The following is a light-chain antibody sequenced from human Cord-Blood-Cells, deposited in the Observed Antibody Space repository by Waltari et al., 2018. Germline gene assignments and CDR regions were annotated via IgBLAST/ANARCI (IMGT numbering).Light chain of an antibody. CDR1: QGISSY. CDR3: QQYNSYPCT. Sequence: AILVTPPPSSSSSSTRDGVTTTWRAGQGISSYLAWYQQKPGKAPKLLIYAASTLPSGIPSRFSGSGSGTDFTLTISCLQSEDFATYYCQQYNSYPCTFGQGTKVDIK. V-gene: IGKV1-8*01. J-gene: IGKJ3*01. CDR2: AAS.